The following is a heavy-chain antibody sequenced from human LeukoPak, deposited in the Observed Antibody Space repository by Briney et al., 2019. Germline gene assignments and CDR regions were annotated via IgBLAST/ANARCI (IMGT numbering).Heavy chain of an antibody. V-gene: IGHV3-23*01. CDR1: GITLSNYG. J-gene: IGHJ4*02. Sequence: GSLRLSCAVSGITLSNYGMSWVRQAPGKGLEWVAGISDSGGRTNYADSVKGRFTITRDDPKNTLYLQMNSLRAEDTAVYYCARGYNTMPGDYWGQGTLVTVSS. CDR2: ISDSGGRT. D-gene: IGHD1-14*01. CDR3: ARGYNTMPGDY.